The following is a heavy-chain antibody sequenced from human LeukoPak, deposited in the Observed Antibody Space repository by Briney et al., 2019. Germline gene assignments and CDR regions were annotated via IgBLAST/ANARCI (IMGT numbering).Heavy chain of an antibody. CDR2: ISGSGGST. CDR3: AREGYCSSTSCYREFDY. Sequence: GGSLRLSCAASGFTFSSYAMSWVRQAPGKRLEWVSVISGSGGSTYYADSVKGRFTISRDNSKNTLYLQMNSLRAEDTAVYYCAREGYCSSTSCYREFDYWGQGTLVTVSS. D-gene: IGHD2-2*01. CDR1: GFTFSSYA. V-gene: IGHV3-23*01. J-gene: IGHJ4*02.